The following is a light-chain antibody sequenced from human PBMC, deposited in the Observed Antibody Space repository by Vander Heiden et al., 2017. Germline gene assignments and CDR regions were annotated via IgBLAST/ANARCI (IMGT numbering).Light chain of an antibody. V-gene: IGKV4-1*01. Sequence: DIVMTQSPDSLAVSLGERATINCKSSQSVLYSSNNKNYLAWYRQKPGQPPKLLIYWASTRESGVPDRFSGSGSGTDFTLTISSLQAEDVAVYYCQQHYSTPRTFGQGTKVEIK. CDR3: QQHYSTPRT. J-gene: IGKJ1*01. CDR1: QSVLYSSNNKNY. CDR2: WAS.